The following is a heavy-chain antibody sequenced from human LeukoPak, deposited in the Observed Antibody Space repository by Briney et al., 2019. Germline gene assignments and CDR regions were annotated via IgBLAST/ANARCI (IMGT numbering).Heavy chain of an antibody. V-gene: IGHV1-8*02. CDR3: ARGGEGYFDY. J-gene: IGHJ4*02. CDR1: GGTFSSYA. Sequence: ASVKVSCKASGGTFSSYAISWVRQAPGQGLEWMGWMNPNSGNTGYAQKFQGRVTMTRNTSISTAYMELSSLRSEDTAVYYCARGGEGYFDYWGQGTLVTVSS. CDR2: MNPNSGNT.